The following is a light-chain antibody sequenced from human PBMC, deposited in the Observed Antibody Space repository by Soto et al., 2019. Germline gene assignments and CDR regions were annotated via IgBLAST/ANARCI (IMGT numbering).Light chain of an antibody. CDR1: ESVSNS. Sequence: ETVLTQSPATLSLSPVERATLSCRASESVSNSLAWYQHKPGQAPRLLIYNASNRATGIPARFSGSGSGTDFTLTISSLEPEDFAVYFCQHRAGWPPALTFGGGTKVDIK. J-gene: IGKJ4*01. CDR2: NAS. V-gene: IGKV3-11*01. CDR3: QHRAGWPPALT.